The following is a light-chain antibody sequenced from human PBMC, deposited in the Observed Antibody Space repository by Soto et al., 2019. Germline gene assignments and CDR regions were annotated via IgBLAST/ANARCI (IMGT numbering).Light chain of an antibody. CDR1: SSDIGGYNH. CDR2: DVN. J-gene: IGLJ2*01. Sequence: QSALTQPASVSGSPGQSITISCTGTSSDIGGYNHVSWYQHHPGKAPKVLIYDVNRRPSEVSDRFSGSKSGNTASLTISGLQADDEADYYCCSLTSTSTRVFGGGTKVTVL. CDR3: CSLTSTSTRV. V-gene: IGLV2-14*03.